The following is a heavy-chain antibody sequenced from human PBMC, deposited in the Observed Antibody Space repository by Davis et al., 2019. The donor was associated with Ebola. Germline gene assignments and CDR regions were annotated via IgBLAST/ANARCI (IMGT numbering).Heavy chain of an antibody. CDR1: GFSLTTSI. D-gene: IGHD3-22*01. V-gene: IGHV3-30-3*01. CDR2: ISFDGSK. J-gene: IGHJ4*02. Sequence: PAGSLTLSCAVSGFSLTTSIMHWVRQAPGKGLEWVVGISFDGSKYYVDSVKGRFTTSMDNFRNTLYLQMDSLRDEDTAVYYCAREGGLHTSGYCECFDDWGQGTLVTVSS. CDR3: AREGGLHTSGYCECFDD.